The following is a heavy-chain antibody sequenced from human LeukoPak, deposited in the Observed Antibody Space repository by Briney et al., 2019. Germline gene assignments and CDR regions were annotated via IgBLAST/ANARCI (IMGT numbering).Heavy chain of an antibody. Sequence: GWSLRLSCAASVFTFRNHWMTWVRESPGKGLEWGANIRQDKSEKYSVNSVKARFTISRDNAKKSLYLQMNRLRAEDTAVYYCARVCSGGPGIYQNYLDHWGQGTLVTVSS. CDR1: VFTFRNHW. CDR3: ARVCSGGPGIYQNYLDH. V-gene: IGHV3-7*01. D-gene: IGHD2-15*01. CDR2: IRQDKSEK. J-gene: IGHJ4*02.